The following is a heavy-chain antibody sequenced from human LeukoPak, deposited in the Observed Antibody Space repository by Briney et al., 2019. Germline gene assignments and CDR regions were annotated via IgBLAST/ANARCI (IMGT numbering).Heavy chain of an antibody. CDR3: ANTGYSSGWPHFDH. D-gene: IGHD6-19*01. Sequence: SVKVSCKASGGTFSSYAISWVRQAPGQGLEWMGGIIPIFGTANYAQKFQGRVTITADESTSTAYMELSSLRSEDTAVYYCANTGYSSGWPHFDHWGQGTLVTVSS. CDR2: IIPIFGTA. J-gene: IGHJ4*02. CDR1: GGTFSSYA. V-gene: IGHV1-69*13.